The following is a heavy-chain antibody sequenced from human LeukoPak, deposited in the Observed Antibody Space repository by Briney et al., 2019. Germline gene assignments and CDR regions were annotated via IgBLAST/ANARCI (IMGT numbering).Heavy chain of an antibody. CDR1: GYTFTSYD. Sequence: GASVKVSCKASGYTFTSYDINWVRLATGQGLEWMGWMNPNSGNTGYAQKFQGRVTMTRNTSISTAYMELSSLRSEDTAVYYCARGGAVAGTDKYYFDYWGQGTLVTVSS. D-gene: IGHD6-19*01. CDR2: MNPNSGNT. V-gene: IGHV1-8*01. CDR3: ARGGAVAGTDKYYFDY. J-gene: IGHJ4*02.